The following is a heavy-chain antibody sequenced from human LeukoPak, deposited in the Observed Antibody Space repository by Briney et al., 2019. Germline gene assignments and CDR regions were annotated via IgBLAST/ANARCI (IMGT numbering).Heavy chain of an antibody. CDR3: ASFGYCSGGSCYDYFDY. J-gene: IGHJ4*02. V-gene: IGHV4-34*01. D-gene: IGHD2-15*01. CDR1: GGSFSGYY. Sequence: SETLSLTCAVYGGSFSGYYWSWIRQPPGKGLEWIGEINHSGSINYNPSLKSRVTISVDTSKNQFSLKLSSVTAADTAVYYCASFGYCSGGSCYDYFDYWGQGTLVTVSS. CDR2: INHSGSI.